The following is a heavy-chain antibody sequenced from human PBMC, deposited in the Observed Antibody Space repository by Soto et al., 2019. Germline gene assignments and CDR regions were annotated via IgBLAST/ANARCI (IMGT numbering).Heavy chain of an antibody. CDR3: TRVAYYDFWSGQYYYYYGIDV. J-gene: IGHJ6*02. Sequence: PGGSLRLSCTASGFTFGDYAMSWVRQAPGKGLEWVGFIRSKAYGGTTEYAASVKGRFTISRDDSKSIAYLQMNSLKTEDTAVYYCTRVAYYDFWSGQYYYYYGIDVCGPGTTVTVYS. V-gene: IGHV3-49*04. D-gene: IGHD3-3*01. CDR2: IRSKAYGGTT. CDR1: GFTFGDYA.